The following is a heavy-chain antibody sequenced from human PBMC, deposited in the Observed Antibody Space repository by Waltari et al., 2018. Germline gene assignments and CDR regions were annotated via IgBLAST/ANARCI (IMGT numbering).Heavy chain of an antibody. D-gene: IGHD5-12*01. CDR2: MSYIGAT. J-gene: IGHJ3*01. CDR3: ATYIGASVGTAAFDV. Sequence: GGVRAPAGQGRGCFGVMSYIGATYSSPSLDSRVTVSRDTSKNQLSLKLVSVTASDTAVYYCATYIGASVGTAAFDVWGQGTMVTVSS. V-gene: IGHV4-39*01.